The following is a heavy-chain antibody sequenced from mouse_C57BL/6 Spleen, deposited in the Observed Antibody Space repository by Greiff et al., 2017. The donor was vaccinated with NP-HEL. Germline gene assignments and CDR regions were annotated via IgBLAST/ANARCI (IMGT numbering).Heavy chain of an antibody. CDR2: ISSGGDYI. D-gene: IGHD1-1*01. Sequence: EVMLVESGEGLVKPGGSLKLSCAASGFTFSRSAMSWVRQTPEKRLEWVAYISSGGDYIYYADTVKGRFTISRDNARNTLYLQMSSLKSEDTAMYYCTRGRFITTVVATDYYAMDYWGQGTSVTVSS. CDR3: TRGRFITTVVATDYYAMDY. V-gene: IGHV5-9-1*02. J-gene: IGHJ4*01. CDR1: GFTFSRSA.